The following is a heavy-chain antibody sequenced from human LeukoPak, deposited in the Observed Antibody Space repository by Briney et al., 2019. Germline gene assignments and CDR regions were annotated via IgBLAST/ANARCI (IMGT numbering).Heavy chain of an antibody. J-gene: IGHJ4*02. CDR3: ARRAGAYSHPYDY. D-gene: IGHD4/OR15-4a*01. CDR2: ISPSGDIT. V-gene: IGHV3-23*01. Sequence: GGSLRLSCAASGFTFSNHGMNWVRQAPGKGLEWVSGISPSGDITYYADSVKGRFTISRDNSKNTLYLQMNSLRAEDTAVYYCARRAGAYSHPYDYWGQGTLVTVSS. CDR1: GFTFSNHG.